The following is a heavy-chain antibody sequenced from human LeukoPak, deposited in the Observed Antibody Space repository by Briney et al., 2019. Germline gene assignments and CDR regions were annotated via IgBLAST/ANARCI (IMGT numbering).Heavy chain of an antibody. V-gene: IGHV1-18*01. CDR3: ARDLVDTAMVTEAFDI. D-gene: IGHD5-18*01. Sequence: ASVKVSCKASGGTFSSYAISWVRQAPGQGLEWMGWINPNSGGTNYAQKLQGRVTMTTDTSTSTAYMELRSLRSDDTAVYYCARDLVDTAMVTEAFDIWGQGTMVTVSS. CDR2: INPNSGGT. CDR1: GGTFSSYA. J-gene: IGHJ3*02.